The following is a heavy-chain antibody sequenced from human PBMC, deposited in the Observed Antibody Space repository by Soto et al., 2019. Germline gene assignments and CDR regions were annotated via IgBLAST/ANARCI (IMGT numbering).Heavy chain of an antibody. Sequence: GGSLRLSCAASGVTFIRYAMSWVRQAPGKGLEWVSAISGSGGSTYYADSVKGRFTISRDNSKNTLYLQMNSLRAEDTAVYYCAKYNVGRDYYYGMDVWGQGTTVTVSS. CDR2: ISGSGGST. CDR1: GVTFIRYA. J-gene: IGHJ6*02. V-gene: IGHV3-23*01. CDR3: AKYNVGRDYYYGMDV. D-gene: IGHD1-20*01.